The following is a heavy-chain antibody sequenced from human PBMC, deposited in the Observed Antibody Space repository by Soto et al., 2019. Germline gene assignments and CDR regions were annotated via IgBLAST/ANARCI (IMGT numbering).Heavy chain of an antibody. Sequence: SETLSLTCTVSGGSISSSSYYWGWIRQPPGKGLEWIGSIYYSGSTYYNPSLKSRVTISVDTSKNQFSLKLSSVTAADTAVYYCARGVYYDFWSGYSLNYYYYYGMDVWGPGTTVTVSS. V-gene: IGHV4-39*01. CDR3: ARGVYYDFWSGYSLNYYYYYGMDV. D-gene: IGHD3-3*01. CDR2: IYYSGST. CDR1: GGSISSSSYY. J-gene: IGHJ6*02.